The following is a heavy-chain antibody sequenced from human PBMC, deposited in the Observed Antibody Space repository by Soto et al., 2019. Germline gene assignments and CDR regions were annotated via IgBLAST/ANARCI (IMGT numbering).Heavy chain of an antibody. Sequence: GTSVKLSCKDSGYTITSNAMHWGRQAPEQRLEWMGWINAGNGNTKYSQKFQGRVTITRDTSASTAYMELSSLRSEDTAVYYCARGFSSRITMVRGVLDYWGQGTLVTVSS. CDR2: INAGNGNT. CDR1: GYTITSNA. D-gene: IGHD3-10*01. CDR3: ARGFSSRITMVRGVLDY. V-gene: IGHV1-3*01. J-gene: IGHJ4*02.